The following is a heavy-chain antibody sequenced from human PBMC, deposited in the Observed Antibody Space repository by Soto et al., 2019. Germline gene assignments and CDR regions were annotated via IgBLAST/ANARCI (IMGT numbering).Heavy chain of an antibody. Sequence: GLEWMGRIIPILGIANYAQKFQGRVTITADKSTSTTYMELSSLRSEDTAVYYCASSPSVAGGYNYYMDVWGKGTTVTVSS. V-gene: IGHV1-69*02. CDR2: IIPILGIA. CDR3: ASSPSVAGGYNYYMDV. D-gene: IGHD6-19*01. J-gene: IGHJ6*03.